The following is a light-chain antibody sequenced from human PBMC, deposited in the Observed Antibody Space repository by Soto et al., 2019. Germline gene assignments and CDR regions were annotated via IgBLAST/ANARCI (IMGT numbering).Light chain of an antibody. Sequence: QSALTQPASVSGSPGKSFTTSCTGTTIDFGAYNYVSWYQQYPGKAPKYIIYDVTNRPSGVSYRFSGSKSGNTASLTISGLQAEDEADYYCSSYTTSSTLYVFGTGTKLTVL. J-gene: IGLJ1*01. V-gene: IGLV2-14*03. CDR3: SSYTTSSTLYV. CDR1: TIDFGAYNY. CDR2: DVT.